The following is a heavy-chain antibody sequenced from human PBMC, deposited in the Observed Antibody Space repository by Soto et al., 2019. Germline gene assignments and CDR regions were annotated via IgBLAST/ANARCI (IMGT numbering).Heavy chain of an antibody. J-gene: IGHJ4*02. V-gene: IGHV5-10-1*01. CDR2: IDPRDSFT. CDR3: AADRFDSSASF. Sequence: EVQLVQSGAELKKPGQSLRISCKGSGYSFINYWISWVRQMPGKGLEWMGRIDPRDSFTYYSPSFQGHVTFSADKSISTAFLHLSSLKASDTAMYYCAADRFDSSASFWGQGTLVTVSS. D-gene: IGHD3-22*01. CDR1: GYSFINYW.